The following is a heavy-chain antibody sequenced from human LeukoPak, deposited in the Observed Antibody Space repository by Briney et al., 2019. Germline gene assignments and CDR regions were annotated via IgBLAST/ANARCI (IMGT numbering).Heavy chain of an antibody. Sequence: ASVKVSCKIYGYTLTELSMHWVRQAPGKGLEWMGTFDPEDVETIYAQKFQGRVTMTEDTSTDTAYMELSSLRSEDTAVYYCATDRLGAPKTWGQGTLVTVSS. CDR1: GYTLTELS. J-gene: IGHJ5*02. CDR2: FDPEDVET. CDR3: ATDRLGAPKT. V-gene: IGHV1-24*01. D-gene: IGHD1-26*01.